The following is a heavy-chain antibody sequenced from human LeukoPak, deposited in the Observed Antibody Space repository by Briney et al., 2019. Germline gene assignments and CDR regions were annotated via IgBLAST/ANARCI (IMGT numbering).Heavy chain of an antibody. CDR1: DDSISDYY. V-gene: IGHV4-59*01. CDR2: FHNSGTS. D-gene: IGHD4-17*01. CDR3: ARGAQDLYGDYAEFDP. Sequence: SETLSLTCTVSDDSISDYYRGWIRQPPGKGLEWIGYFHNSGTSTYNPSLKSRVTISADTSKNQFSLKLNSLTTADTAVYYCARGAQDLYGDYAEFDPWGQGTLVTVSS. J-gene: IGHJ5*02.